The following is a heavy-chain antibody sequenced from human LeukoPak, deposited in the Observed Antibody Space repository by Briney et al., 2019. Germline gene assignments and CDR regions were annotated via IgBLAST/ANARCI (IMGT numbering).Heavy chain of an antibody. V-gene: IGHV3-53*01. CDR1: GFTVSSNY. CDR2: IYSGGST. CDR3: ARGQPTYYYGSGSYYFDY. D-gene: IGHD3-10*01. J-gene: IGHJ4*02. Sequence: GGSLRLSCAASGFTVSSNYMSWVRQAPGKVLEWVSVIYSGGSTYYADSVKGRFTISRDNSKNTLYLQMNSLRAEDTAVYYCARGQPTYYYGSGSYYFDYWGQGTLVTVSS.